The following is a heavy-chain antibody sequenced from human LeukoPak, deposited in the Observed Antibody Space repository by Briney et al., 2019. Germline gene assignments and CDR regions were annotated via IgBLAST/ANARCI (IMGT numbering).Heavy chain of an antibody. CDR2: IYSGGST. J-gene: IGHJ3*02. CDR3: ARRSDGYNSHDAFDI. CDR1: GFTVSSNY. D-gene: IGHD5-24*01. Sequence: GGSLRLSCAASGFTVSSNYMSWVRQAPGKGLEWVSVIYSGGSTYYADSVKGRFTISRDNSKNTLYLQMNSLRAEDTAVYYCARRSDGYNSHDAFDIWGQGTMVTVSS. V-gene: IGHV3-66*01.